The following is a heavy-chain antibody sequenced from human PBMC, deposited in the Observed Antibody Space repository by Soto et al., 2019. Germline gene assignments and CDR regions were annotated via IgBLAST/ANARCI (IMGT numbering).Heavy chain of an antibody. CDR1: GFTFSRDV. J-gene: IGHJ4*02. CDR2: ISYEGTKK. Sequence: GVSLRLSCSSSGFTFSRDVMHWVRQAPGKGLDWVTLISYEGTKKKGAETGKGRFTIARENTKKTVSLQMNTLSAEDTAVYYCVAAYQWLADPFDSCRQGTMVTVSS. V-gene: IGHV3-30-3*01. CDR3: VAAYQWLADPFDS. D-gene: IGHD6-19*01.